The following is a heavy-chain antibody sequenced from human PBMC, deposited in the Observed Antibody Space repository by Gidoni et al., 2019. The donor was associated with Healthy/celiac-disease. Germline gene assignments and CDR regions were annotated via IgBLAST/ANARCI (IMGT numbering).Heavy chain of an antibody. CDR1: GFTFSSYE. V-gene: IGHV3-48*03. D-gene: IGHD4-17*01. Sequence: EVQLVASGGGLVQPGGSLRLSCAASGFTFSSYEMTWVRQAPGKGLECVPYISSSGSTIYYADSVKCRFTISRDNAKNSLYLQMNSLRAEDTAVYYCARGHNAYCDYNYWGQGTLVTVSS. CDR2: ISSSGSTI. CDR3: ARGHNAYCDYNY. J-gene: IGHJ4*02.